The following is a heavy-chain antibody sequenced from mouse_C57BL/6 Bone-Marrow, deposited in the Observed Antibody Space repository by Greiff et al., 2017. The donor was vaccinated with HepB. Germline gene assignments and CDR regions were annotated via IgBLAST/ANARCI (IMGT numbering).Heavy chain of an antibody. CDR2: IHPNSGST. CDR3: ARNLRRRDY. V-gene: IGHV1-64*01. CDR1: GYTFTSYW. Sequence: QVQLQQPGAELVKPGASVKLSCKASGYTFTSYWMHWVKQRPGQGLEWIGMIHPNSGSTNYNEKFKSNATLTVDKSSSTAYMQLSSLTSEDSAVYYCARNLRRRDYWGQGTTLTVSS. J-gene: IGHJ2*01. D-gene: IGHD2-12*01.